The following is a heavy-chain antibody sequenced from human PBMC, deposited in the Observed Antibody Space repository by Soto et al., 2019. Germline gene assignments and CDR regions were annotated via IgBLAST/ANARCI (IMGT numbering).Heavy chain of an antibody. J-gene: IGHJ4*01. V-gene: IGHV3-30*04. D-gene: IGHD6-19*01. Sequence: PGGSLRLSCAASGFMFSAYAMLWVRQAPGKGLEWVAAISYDGTNKYYADSVKGRFTISRDNSKNTLFLQMNSLRAEDTAVYYCARDPSPYTSGWYGVDFWGHGTLVTVSP. CDR3: ARDPSPYTSGWYGVDF. CDR1: GFMFSAYA. CDR2: ISYDGTNK.